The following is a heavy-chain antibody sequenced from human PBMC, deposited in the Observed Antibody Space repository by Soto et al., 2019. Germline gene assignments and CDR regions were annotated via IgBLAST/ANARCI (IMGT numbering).Heavy chain of an antibody. CDR2: IWYDGSNK. CDR3: ARDSYGSGSSSEYYYYGMDV. V-gene: IGHV3-33*01. D-gene: IGHD3-10*01. CDR1: GFTFSSYG. J-gene: IGHJ6*02. Sequence: GGSLRLSCAASGFTFSSYGMHWVRQAPGKGLEWVAVIWYDGSNKYYADSVKGRFTISRDNSKNTLYLQMNSLRAEDTAVYYCARDSYGSGSSSEYYYYGMDVWGQGTTVTVSS.